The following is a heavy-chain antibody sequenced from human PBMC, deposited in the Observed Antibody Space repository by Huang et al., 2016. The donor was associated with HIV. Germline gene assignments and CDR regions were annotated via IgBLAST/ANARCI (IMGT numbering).Heavy chain of an antibody. CDR3: ARGGAYYYDSSGYRYNWFDP. CDR1: GYTFINYD. CDR2: MNPNSGNT. V-gene: IGHV1-8*02. Sequence: QVQLVQSGAEVKKPGASVKVSCKASGYTFINYDINWVRQATGQGLEWMGWMNPNSGNTGYAQKFQGRVTMTRNTSISTAYMELSSLRSEDTAVYYCARGGAYYYDSSGYRYNWFDPWGQGTLVTVSS. D-gene: IGHD3-22*01. J-gene: IGHJ5*02.